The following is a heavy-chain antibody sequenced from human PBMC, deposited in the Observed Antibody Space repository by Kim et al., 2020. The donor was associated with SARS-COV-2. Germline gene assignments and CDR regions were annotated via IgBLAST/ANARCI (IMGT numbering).Heavy chain of an antibody. Sequence: GGSLRLSCEASGFSLSNYWMSWVRQAPGKGLEWVASLRYEGSAKFYADSVKGRFTISRDSAQNSLFLHMSSLGAEDSALYYCARSISVTESPRIGIYFLHWGQGTLVTVSS. CDR3: ARSISVTESPRIGIYFLH. J-gene: IGHJ1*01. V-gene: IGHV3-7*01. CDR2: LRYEGSAK. D-gene: IGHD5-18*01. CDR1: GFSLSNYW.